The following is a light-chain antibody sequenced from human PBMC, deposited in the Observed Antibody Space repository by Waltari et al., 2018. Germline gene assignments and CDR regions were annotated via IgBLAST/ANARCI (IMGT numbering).Light chain of an antibody. CDR2: EVS. CDR1: SSDVCGYNH. J-gene: IGLJ1*01. V-gene: IGLV2-14*01. Sequence: QSALTQAASVSGSPGQSITIPCTGTSSDVCGYNHVSWYQHHPGKAPKLIISEVSNRPSGVSYRFSGSKSGNTASLTISGLQAEDEADYYCSSYTSSSIPYVFGTGTKVTVL. CDR3: SSYTSSSIPYV.